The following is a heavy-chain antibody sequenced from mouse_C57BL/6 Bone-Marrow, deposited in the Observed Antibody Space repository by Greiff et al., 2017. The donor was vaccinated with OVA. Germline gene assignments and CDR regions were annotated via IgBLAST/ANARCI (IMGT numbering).Heavy chain of an antibody. J-gene: IGHJ1*03. CDR3: TRDGYYYGSRYFDV. CDR1: GFTFSSYA. Sequence: EVKLVESGEGLVKPGGSLKLSCAASGFTFSSYAMSWVRQTLEKRLEWVAYISSGGDYIYYADTVKGRFTISRDNARNTLYLQMSSLKSEDTAMYYCTRDGYYYGSRYFDVWGTGTTVTVSS. V-gene: IGHV5-9-1*02. D-gene: IGHD1-1*01. CDR2: ISSGGDYI.